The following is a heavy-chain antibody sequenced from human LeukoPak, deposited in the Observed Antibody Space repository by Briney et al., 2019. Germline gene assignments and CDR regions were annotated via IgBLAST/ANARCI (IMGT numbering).Heavy chain of an antibody. Sequence: KSSQTLSLTCTVSGGSISSGSYYWSWLRQPAGKGLEWIGYIYYSGSTNYNPSLKSRVTISVDTSKNQFSLKLSSVTAADTAVYYCARILGYCTNGVCYMNYFDYWGQGTLVTVSS. V-gene: IGHV4-61*01. J-gene: IGHJ4*02. CDR3: ARILGYCTNGVCYMNYFDY. CDR1: GGSISSGSYY. D-gene: IGHD2-8*01. CDR2: IYYSGST.